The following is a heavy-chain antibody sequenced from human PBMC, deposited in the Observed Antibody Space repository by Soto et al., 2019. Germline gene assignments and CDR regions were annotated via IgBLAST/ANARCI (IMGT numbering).Heavy chain of an antibody. J-gene: IGHJ4*02. CDR2: IYYSGST. CDR3: ARPELVQSYFDY. Sequence: SETLSLTCTVSGGSISISSYYLGWIRQPPGKGLEWIGSIYYSGSTYYNPSLKSRVTISVDTSKNQFSLKLSSVTAADTAVYYCARPELVQSYFDYWGQGTLVTVSS. V-gene: IGHV4-39*01. D-gene: IGHD3-10*01. CDR1: GGSISISSYY.